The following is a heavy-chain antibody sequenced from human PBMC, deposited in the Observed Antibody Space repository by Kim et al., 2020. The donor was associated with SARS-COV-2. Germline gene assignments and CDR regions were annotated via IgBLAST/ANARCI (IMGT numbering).Heavy chain of an antibody. CDR1: GASISNRDYY. D-gene: IGHD1-26*01. V-gene: IGHV4-39*07. CDR3: AKSGSYFTSYYFDS. CDR2: IYYTGTT. J-gene: IGHJ4*02. Sequence: SETLSLTCSVSGASISNRDYYWGWIRQPPGKGLEWIGSIYYTGTTYYNPSLESRLTISVDTSKKQFSLKLNSVTAADTAVYYCAKSGSYFTSYYFDSWGQGDLVTVSS.